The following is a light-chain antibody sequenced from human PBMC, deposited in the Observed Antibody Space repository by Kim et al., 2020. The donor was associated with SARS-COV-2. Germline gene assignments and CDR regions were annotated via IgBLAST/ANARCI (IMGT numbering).Light chain of an antibody. CDR2: HAF. CDR1: QSVDSH. V-gene: IGKV3-11*01. CDR3: QQRSDWPPENS. Sequence: EIVLTQSPATLSLSPGERATLSCRTSQSVDSHLSWFQQKPGQAPRLLIYHAFIRATGIPARFSGSGSGTDFTLTISGLEPEDFAVYYCQQRSDWPPENSFGQGTKLEI. J-gene: IGKJ2*03.